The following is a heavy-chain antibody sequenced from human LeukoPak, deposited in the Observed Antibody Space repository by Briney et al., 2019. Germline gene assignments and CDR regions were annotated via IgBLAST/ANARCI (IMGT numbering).Heavy chain of an antibody. CDR1: GYTFTSYG. Sequence: VASVKASCKASGYTFTSYGISWVRQAPGQGLEWMGWISAYNGNTNYAQKLQGRVTMTTDTSTSTAYMELRSLRSDDTAVYYCARVFSLGYCSSTSCFGRRWFDPWGQGTLVTVSS. CDR2: ISAYNGNT. V-gene: IGHV1-18*01. CDR3: ARVFSLGYCSSTSCFGRRWFDP. J-gene: IGHJ5*02. D-gene: IGHD2-2*01.